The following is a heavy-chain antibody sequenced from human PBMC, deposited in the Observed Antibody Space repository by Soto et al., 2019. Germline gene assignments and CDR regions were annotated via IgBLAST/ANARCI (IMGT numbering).Heavy chain of an antibody. V-gene: IGHV3-21*01. CDR3: ARVGGQLVPGFDY. CDR1: GFTFSSYS. D-gene: IGHD6-6*01. J-gene: IGHJ4*02. CDR2: ISSSSSYI. Sequence: EVQLVESGGGLVKPGGSLRLSCAASGFTFSSYSMNWVRQAPGQGLEGVSSISSSSSYIYYAASVKGRFTISRDNAKNSLYLQMNSLRAEDTAVNYCARVGGQLVPGFDYWGQGTLVTVSS.